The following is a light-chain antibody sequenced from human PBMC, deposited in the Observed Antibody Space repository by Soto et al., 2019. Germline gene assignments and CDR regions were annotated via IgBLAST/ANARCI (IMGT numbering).Light chain of an antibody. CDR2: GAS. CDR3: QQYGSSPTWT. J-gene: IGKJ1*01. V-gene: IGKV3-20*01. Sequence: ESVLTQSPGTLSLSPGQRATLSCRASQSVSSNYLAWYQQKPGQAPRLLIYGASTRATGIPDRFSGSGSGTDFTLTISRLEPEDSAVYYCQQYGSSPTWTFGQGNKVDI. CDR1: QSVSSNY.